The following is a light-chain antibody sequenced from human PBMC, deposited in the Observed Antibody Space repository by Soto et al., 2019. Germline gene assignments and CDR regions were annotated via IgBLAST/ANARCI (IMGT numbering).Light chain of an antibody. Sequence: QSVLTQPPAVSGAPGQRVTISCTGSSSNIGSAYDVNWYQQLPGTAPKLLIYGNNNRPSGVPDRFSGSKSGTSASLAITGLQAEDEADYYCQSYDRSLSSSVFGGGTKVTVL. CDR1: SSNIGSAYD. CDR3: QSYDRSLSSSV. J-gene: IGLJ2*01. V-gene: IGLV1-40*01. CDR2: GNN.